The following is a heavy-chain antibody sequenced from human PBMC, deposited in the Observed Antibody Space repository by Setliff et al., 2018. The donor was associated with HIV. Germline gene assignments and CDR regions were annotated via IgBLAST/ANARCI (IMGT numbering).Heavy chain of an antibody. CDR3: ARSGSYVGPIQH. Sequence: SETLSLTCTVSGGSISSHYWSWIRQPPGKGLEWIGYIYYSGSTNYNPSLKSRVTISVDTSKNQFSLKLSSVTAADTAVYYCARSGSYVGPIQHWGQGTLVTVSS. J-gene: IGHJ1*01. CDR2: IYYSGST. V-gene: IGHV4-59*11. CDR1: GGSISSHY. D-gene: IGHD3-10*02.